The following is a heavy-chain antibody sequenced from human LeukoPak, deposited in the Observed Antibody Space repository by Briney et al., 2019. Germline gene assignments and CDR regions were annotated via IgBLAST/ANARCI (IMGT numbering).Heavy chain of an antibody. Sequence: GGSLTLSCAASGFSFSSYWMSWVRQAPGKGLEWVANIKQDGSEKYYVDSVKGRFTISRDNAKNSLFLQMNSLRAQDTAVYYCARGGARYLDSWGQGILVTVSS. CDR3: ARGGARYLDS. V-gene: IGHV3-7*01. D-gene: IGHD3-9*01. J-gene: IGHJ4*02. CDR1: GFSFSSYW. CDR2: IKQDGSEK.